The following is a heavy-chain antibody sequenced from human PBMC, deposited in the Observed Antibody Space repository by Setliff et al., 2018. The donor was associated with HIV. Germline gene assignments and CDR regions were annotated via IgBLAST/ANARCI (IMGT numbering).Heavy chain of an antibody. J-gene: IGHJ4*02. CDR1: GESLSGYY. D-gene: IGHD1-26*01. Sequence: SETLSLTCAVYGESLSGYYWSWIRQPPGKGLEWVGEINHSRATNYNPSLQSRLTVSVDTSKNQFSLKLSSVTAADTAVYYCAIRSRLGGSSNYLDFWGQGMLVTVSS. CDR2: INHSRAT. V-gene: IGHV4-34*01. CDR3: AIRSRLGGSSNYLDF.